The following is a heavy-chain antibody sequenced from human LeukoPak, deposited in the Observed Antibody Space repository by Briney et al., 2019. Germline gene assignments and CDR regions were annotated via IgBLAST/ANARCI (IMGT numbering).Heavy chain of an antibody. CDR2: ISGSGGST. V-gene: IGHV3-23*01. CDR3: SSSSGWPAYDY. Sequence: PVGSLRLSCAASGFTFSSYAMSWVRKAPGKGLEWVSGISGSGGSTYYVDSVKGRFTISRDNSKNTLYLQMNSLRAEDTAVYYCSSSSGWPAYDYWGQGTLVTVSS. D-gene: IGHD6-19*01. CDR1: GFTFSSYA. J-gene: IGHJ4*02.